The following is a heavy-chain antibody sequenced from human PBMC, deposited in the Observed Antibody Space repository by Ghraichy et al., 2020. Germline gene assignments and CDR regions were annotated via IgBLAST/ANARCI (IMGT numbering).Heavy chain of an antibody. Sequence: LTCAASGFTFSAYVMHWVRQAPGKGLEWVALISYDGSYKYYADSLKGRVTISRDNSKSTLHLQLISLRAEDTAVYYCAKSYCGGDCHIDYWGQGTLVTVSP. CDR1: GFTFSAYV. CDR3: AKSYCGGDCHIDY. CDR2: ISYDGSYK. V-gene: IGHV3-30*18. D-gene: IGHD2-21*02. J-gene: IGHJ4*02.